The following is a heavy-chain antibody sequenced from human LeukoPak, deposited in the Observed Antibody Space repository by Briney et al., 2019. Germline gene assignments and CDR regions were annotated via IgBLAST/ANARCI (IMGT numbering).Heavy chain of an antibody. CDR1: GFTFSGYW. D-gene: IGHD4-23*01. J-gene: IGHJ6*03. CDR2: IKQDGSEK. Sequence: PGGSLRLSXVAPGFTFSGYWMSWVRQAPGKGLEWVANIKQDGSEKYYVDSMKGRFTISRDNARNSLYLEMNSLRAEDTAVYFCASAVDYGGNPYSYYYMDVWGKGTTVTVSS. V-gene: IGHV3-7*01. CDR3: ASAVDYGGNPYSYYYMDV.